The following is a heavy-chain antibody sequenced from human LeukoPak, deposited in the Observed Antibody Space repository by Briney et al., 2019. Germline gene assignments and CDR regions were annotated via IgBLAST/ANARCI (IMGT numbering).Heavy chain of an antibody. CDR1: GFTFSSYW. Sequence: GGSLRLSCAASGFTFSSYWMHWVRQAPGKGLVWVSRINTDGSSTSCADSVKGRFTISRDNAKNTLYLQMNSLRAEDTAVYYCAGGYCSGTSCYWSLLGSYYYYYMDVWGKGTTVTVSS. J-gene: IGHJ6*03. CDR2: INTDGSST. V-gene: IGHV3-74*01. D-gene: IGHD2-2*01. CDR3: AGGYCSGTSCYWSLLGSYYYYYMDV.